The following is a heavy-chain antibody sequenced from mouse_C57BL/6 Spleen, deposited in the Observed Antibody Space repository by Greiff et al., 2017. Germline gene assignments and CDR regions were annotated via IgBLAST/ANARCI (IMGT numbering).Heavy chain of an antibody. CDR3: ASGVGYYGSSYWYFDV. Sequence: VQLQQSGPELVKPGASVKISCKASGYTFTDYYMNWVKQSHGKSLEWIGDLNPNNGGTSYNQKFKGKATLTVDKSSSTAYMELRSLTSEDSAVYYCASGVGYYGSSYWYFDVWGTGTTVTVSS. J-gene: IGHJ1*03. V-gene: IGHV1-26*01. CDR1: GYTFTDYY. CDR2: LNPNNGGT. D-gene: IGHD1-1*01.